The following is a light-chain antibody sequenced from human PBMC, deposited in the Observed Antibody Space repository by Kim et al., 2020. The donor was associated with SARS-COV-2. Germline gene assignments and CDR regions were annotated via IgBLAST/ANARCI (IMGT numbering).Light chain of an antibody. CDR1: QSIRSY. CDR3: QQSYSTPFT. Sequence: ASVGDRVTITCRASQSIRSYLNWYQQKPGKAPKLLIYAASSLQSGVPSRFSGSGSGTDFTLTISSLQPEDFATYYCQQSYSTPFTFGPGTKVDIK. V-gene: IGKV1-39*01. CDR2: AAS. J-gene: IGKJ3*01.